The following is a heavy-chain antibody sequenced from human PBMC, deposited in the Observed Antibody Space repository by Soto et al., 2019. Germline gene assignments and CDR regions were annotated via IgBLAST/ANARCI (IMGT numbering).Heavy chain of an antibody. CDR1: GYTFTSYG. CDR2: ISAYNGNT. V-gene: IGHV1-18*01. D-gene: IGHD5-12*01. Sequence: QVQLVQSGAEVKKPGASVKVSCKASGYTFTSYGISWVRQAPGQGLEWMGWISAYNGNTNYAQKPQGRVTMTTDTPTSTAYMELRSLRSDDTAVYYCARDVRYDPLSYYSMDVGGKGTPFTVSS. J-gene: IGHJ6*03. CDR3: ARDVRYDPLSYYSMDV.